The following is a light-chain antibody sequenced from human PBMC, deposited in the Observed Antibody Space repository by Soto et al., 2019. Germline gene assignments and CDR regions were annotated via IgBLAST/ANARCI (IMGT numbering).Light chain of an antibody. CDR1: QSDSSSY. Sequence: ETALPQSQRSLSFSPGERATPSCRPIQSDSSSYLARYQQKPGQAPRILMYGASSKFNAIPDRFSGSRSGTDFTITISRLEHEDVAVYYCQQYGSSLGVTFGGGTKVDIK. CDR2: GAS. CDR3: QQYGSSLGVT. V-gene: IGKV3-20*01. J-gene: IGKJ4*01.